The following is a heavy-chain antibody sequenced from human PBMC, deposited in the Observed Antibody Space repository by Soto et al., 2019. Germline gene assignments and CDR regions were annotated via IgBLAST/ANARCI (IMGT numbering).Heavy chain of an antibody. V-gene: IGHV4-59*01. CDR3: ARAGSCSSTSCYTDYYYYYYGMDV. J-gene: IGHJ6*02. Sequence: SETLSLTCTVSGGSISSYYWSWIRQPPGKGLEWIGYIYYSGNTNYNPSLKSRVTISVDTSKNQFSLKLSSVTAADTAVYYCARAGSCSSTSCYTDYYYYYYGMDVWGQGTTVTVSS. CDR2: IYYSGNT. D-gene: IGHD2-2*02. CDR1: GGSISSYY.